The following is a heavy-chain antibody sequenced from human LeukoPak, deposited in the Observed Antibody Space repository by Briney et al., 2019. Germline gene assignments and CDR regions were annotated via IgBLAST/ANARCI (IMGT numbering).Heavy chain of an antibody. CDR2: IIPIFDTP. V-gene: IGHV1-69*13. CDR3: ARDPPNDYGDQTPYDY. Sequence: SVKVSCKASGGSFSSYSISWVRQAPGQGLEWMGGIIPIFDTPNYAQKFQDRLTITADESTNTAYMELSSLRSEDTAVYYCARDPPNDYGDQTPYDYWGQGTLVTVSS. D-gene: IGHD4-17*01. CDR1: GGSFSSYS. J-gene: IGHJ4*02.